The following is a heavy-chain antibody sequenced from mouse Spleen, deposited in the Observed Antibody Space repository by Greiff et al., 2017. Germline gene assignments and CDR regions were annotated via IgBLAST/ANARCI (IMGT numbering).Heavy chain of an antibody. V-gene: IGHV3-1*01. Sequence: EVKLVESGPGMVKPSQSLSLTCTVTGYSITSGYDWHWIRHFPGNKLEWMGYISYSGSTNYNPSLKSRISITHDTSKNHFFLKLNSVTTEDTATYYCARSDYYDGSYPAWFAYWGQGTLVTVSA. CDR3: ARSDYYDGSYPAWFAY. CDR2: ISYSGST. CDR1: GYSITSGYD. J-gene: IGHJ3*01. D-gene: IGHD1-1*01.